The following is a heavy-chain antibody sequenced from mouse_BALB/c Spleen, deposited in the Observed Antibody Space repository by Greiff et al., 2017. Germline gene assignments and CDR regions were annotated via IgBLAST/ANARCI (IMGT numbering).Heavy chain of an antibody. CDR3: ARGATVVATDY. J-gene: IGHJ2*01. Sequence: EVKLKQSGPGLVKPSQSLSLTCTVTGYSITSDYAWNWIRQFPGNKLEWMGYISYSGSTSYNPSLKSRISITRDTSKNQFFLQLNSVSTEDTATYYCARGATVVATDYWGQGTTLTVSS. CDR1: GYSITSDYA. V-gene: IGHV3-2*02. D-gene: IGHD1-1*01. CDR2: ISYSGST.